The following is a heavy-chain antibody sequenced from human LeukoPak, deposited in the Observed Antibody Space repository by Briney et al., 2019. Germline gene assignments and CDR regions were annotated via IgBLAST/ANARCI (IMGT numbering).Heavy chain of an antibody. V-gene: IGHV3-30*18. J-gene: IGHJ4*02. Sequence: PGRSLRLSCAASGFTFSSYGMHWVRQAPGKGLEWVAVISYDGSNKYYADSVKGRFTISRDNSKNTLYLQMNSLRAEDTAVYYCAKVDVVLWFGELLRGGFDYWGQGTLVTVSS. CDR1: GFTFSSYG. CDR2: ISYDGSNK. CDR3: AKVDVVLWFGELLRGGFDY. D-gene: IGHD3-10*01.